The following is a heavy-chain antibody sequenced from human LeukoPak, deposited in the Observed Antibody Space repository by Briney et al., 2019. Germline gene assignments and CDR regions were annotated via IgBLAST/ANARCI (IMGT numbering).Heavy chain of an antibody. V-gene: IGHV4-59*01. D-gene: IGHD1-14*01. CDR3: ARGAEPDDY. Sequence: PSETLSLTCTVSGGSISSYYWSWLRQPPGKGLEWIGYIYYSGSTNYNPSLKSRVTISVDTSKNQFSLKLSSVTAADTAVYYCARGAEPDDYWGQGTLVTVSS. CDR2: IYYSGST. CDR1: GGSISSYY. J-gene: IGHJ4*02.